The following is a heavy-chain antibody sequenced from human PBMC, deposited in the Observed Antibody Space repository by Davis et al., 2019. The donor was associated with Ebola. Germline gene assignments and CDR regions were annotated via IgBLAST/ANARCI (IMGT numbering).Heavy chain of an antibody. D-gene: IGHD3-9*01. CDR2: ISGRGGST. Sequence: GGSLRLSCAASGFTFNNYAMSWVRQAPGKGLEWVSAISGRGGSTYYTDSVKGRFTVSRDDSKNTAYLQMSDLTTEDTAVYYCTRLDYGMDVWGPGTRVTVSS. J-gene: IGHJ6*02. CDR1: GFTFNNYA. V-gene: IGHV3-23*01. CDR3: TRLDYGMDV.